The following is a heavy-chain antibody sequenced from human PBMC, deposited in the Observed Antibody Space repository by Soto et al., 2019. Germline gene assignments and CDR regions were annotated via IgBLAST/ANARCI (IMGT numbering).Heavy chain of an antibody. CDR2: IYYSGST. J-gene: IGHJ4*02. Sequence: SETLSLICTVSGGSISSYYWSWIRQPPGKGLEWIGYIYYSGSTNYNPSLKSRVTISVDTSKNQFSLKLSSVTAADTAVYYCARAGIAVAGTTPDFDYWGQGTLVTVSS. D-gene: IGHD6-19*01. CDR3: ARAGIAVAGTTPDFDY. CDR1: GGSISSYY. V-gene: IGHV4-59*01.